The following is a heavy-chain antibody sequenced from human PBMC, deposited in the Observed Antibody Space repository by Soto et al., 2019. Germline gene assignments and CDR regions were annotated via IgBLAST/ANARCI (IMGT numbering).Heavy chain of an antibody. J-gene: IGHJ6*02. CDR3: ASDSPRIIAARPQYYYYCGMYV. V-gene: IGHV1-18*04. CDR2: ISAYNGNT. CDR1: GYTFTSYG. Sequence: QVQLVQSGAEVKKPGASVKVSCKASGYTFTSYGISWVRQAPGQGLEWMGWISAYNGNTNYAQKLQGRVTMTTVTSTSTAYMELRSLRSDDTAVYYCASDSPRIIAARPQYYYYCGMYVCGQGTTVTVSS. D-gene: IGHD6-6*01.